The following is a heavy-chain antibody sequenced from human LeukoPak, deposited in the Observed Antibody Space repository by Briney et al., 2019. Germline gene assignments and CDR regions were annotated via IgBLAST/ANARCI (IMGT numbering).Heavy chain of an antibody. J-gene: IGHJ4*02. CDR2: IYSDNT. Sequence: PGGSLRLSCTVSGFTVSSNSMSWVRQAPGKGLEWVSFIYSDNTHYSDSVKGRFTISRDNSKNPQYLQMNSLRAEDTAVYYCARRAGAYSHPYDYWGQGTLVTVSS. CDR1: GFTVSSNS. V-gene: IGHV3-53*01. D-gene: IGHD4/OR15-4a*01. CDR3: ARRAGAYSHPYDY.